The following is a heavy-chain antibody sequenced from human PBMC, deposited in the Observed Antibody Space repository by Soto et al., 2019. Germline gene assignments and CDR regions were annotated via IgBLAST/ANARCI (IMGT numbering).Heavy chain of an antibody. Sequence: GGSLRLSCAASGFTFKTYTMNWVRQAPGKGLEWVAVISDDGTKKYYADSVQGRFTIARDNSKNTLSLQMNSLRLEDTALYYCASWDTSQGEVYFDLWGRGTLVTVSS. D-gene: IGHD2-2*01. J-gene: IGHJ2*01. CDR3: ASWDTSQGEVYFDL. CDR1: GFTFKTYT. V-gene: IGHV3-30-3*01. CDR2: ISDDGTKK.